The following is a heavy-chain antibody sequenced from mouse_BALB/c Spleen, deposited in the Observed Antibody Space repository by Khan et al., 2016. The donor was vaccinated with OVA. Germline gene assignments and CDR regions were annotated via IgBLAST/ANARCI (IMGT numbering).Heavy chain of an antibody. CDR2: INPSNGYT. Sequence: VQLQQSGAELARPGASVKMSCKASGYTFTTYTMHWVKQRPGQGLEWIGYINPSNGYTNYNQKFKDKSTLTADKSSSTAYMQLSSLTSDYSAVYYCAREGAYYRSDCCFSYWGQGTLVTVSA. D-gene: IGHD2-14*01. CDR1: GYTFTTYT. CDR3: AREGAYYRSDCCFSY. V-gene: IGHV1-4*01. J-gene: IGHJ3*01.